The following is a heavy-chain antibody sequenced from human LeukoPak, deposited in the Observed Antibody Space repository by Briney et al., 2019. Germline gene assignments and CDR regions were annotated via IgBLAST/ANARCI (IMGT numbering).Heavy chain of an antibody. CDR1: GFTFSSYA. Sequence: PGGSLRLSCAASGFTFSSYAINWVRQAPGKGLEWVSTISESDGSTYYADSVKGRFTISRDNSKNTLYLQMSSLRAEDTAVYYCTKFDAPSSRKNNWGQGTLVTVSS. J-gene: IGHJ4*02. CDR2: ISESDGST. CDR3: TKFDAPSSRKNN. V-gene: IGHV3-23*01.